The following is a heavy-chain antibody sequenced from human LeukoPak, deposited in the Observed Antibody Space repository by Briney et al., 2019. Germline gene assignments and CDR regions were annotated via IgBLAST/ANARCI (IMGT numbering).Heavy chain of an antibody. J-gene: IGHJ4*02. D-gene: IGHD3-10*01. CDR3: ARHSVEDYYGSGSYLDY. V-gene: IGHV4-39*01. Sequence: GSLRLSCAASGFTFSSYWMSWVRQAPGKGLEWIGNIYYSGNTYYNPSLKSRVTISVDTSKNQFSLKLSSVTAADTAVYYCARHSVEDYYGSGSYLDYWGQGTLVTVSS. CDR1: GFTFSSYW. CDR2: IYYSGNT.